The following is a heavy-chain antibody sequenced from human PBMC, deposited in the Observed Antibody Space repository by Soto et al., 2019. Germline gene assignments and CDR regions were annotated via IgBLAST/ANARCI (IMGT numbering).Heavy chain of an antibody. Sequence: VWALRLSFAASGFTFSSYAMSWVRQAPGKGLEWVSAISGSGGSTYYADSAQGRFTISRDNSKNTLYLQMNSLRAEDTAVYYCAKDLGGSGSTYYFDYWGQGTLVTVSS. J-gene: IGHJ4*02. V-gene: IGHV3-23*01. CDR2: ISGSGGST. CDR1: GFTFSSYA. D-gene: IGHD3-10*01. CDR3: AKDLGGSGSTYYFDY.